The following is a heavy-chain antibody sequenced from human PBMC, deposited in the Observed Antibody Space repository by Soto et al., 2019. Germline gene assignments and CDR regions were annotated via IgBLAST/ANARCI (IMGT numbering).Heavy chain of an antibody. CDR3: ARGRIVLRVKNFDP. J-gene: IGHJ5*02. Sequence: QVQLQQWGAGLLKPSETLSLTCAVYGGSFSGYYWSWIRQPPGKGLEWIGEINHSGSTNYNPSLKSRVTISVDTSKNQFSLKLSSVTAADTAVYYCARGRIVLRVKNFDPWGQGTLVTVSS. CDR2: INHSGST. D-gene: IGHD2-8*01. V-gene: IGHV4-34*01. CDR1: GGSFSGYY.